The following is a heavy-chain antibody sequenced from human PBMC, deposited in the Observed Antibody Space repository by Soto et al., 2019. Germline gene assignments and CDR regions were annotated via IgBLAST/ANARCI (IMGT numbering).Heavy chain of an antibody. Sequence: QVQLQESGPGLVKPSQTLFLNCSVSGGSISSGGYYWNWIRQHPGKGLEWIGYIYYSGSTYYNPSLKSRVSISVDTSKYHFSLKLTSVTASDTAVYYCARSVFPWGRGTLVTVSS. CDR2: IYYSGST. V-gene: IGHV4-31*03. J-gene: IGHJ5*02. CDR1: GGSISSGGYY. CDR3: ARSVFP.